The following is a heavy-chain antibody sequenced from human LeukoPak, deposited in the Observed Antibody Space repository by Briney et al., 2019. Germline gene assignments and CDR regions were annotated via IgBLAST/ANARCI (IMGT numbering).Heavy chain of an antibody. V-gene: IGHV3-7*01. CDR1: GGSISSSNW. D-gene: IGHD3-3*01. CDR2: IKQDGSEK. CDR3: ARDRFWSGYFYQGAFDY. J-gene: IGHJ4*02. Sequence: GTLSLTCAVSGGSISSSNWWSWVRQAPGKGLEWVANIKQDGSEKYYVDSVKGRFTISRDNAKNSLYLQMNSLRAEDTAVYYCARDRFWSGYFYQGAFDYWGQGTLVTVSS.